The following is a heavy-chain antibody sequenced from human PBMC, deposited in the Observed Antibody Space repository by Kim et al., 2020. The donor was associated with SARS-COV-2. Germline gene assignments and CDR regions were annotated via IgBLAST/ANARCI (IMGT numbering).Heavy chain of an antibody. CDR1: GFTFSNAW. CDR3: TTVRGDIVVVPAAYYYYGMDV. CDR2: IKSKTDGGTT. Sequence: GGSLRLSCAASGFTFSNAWMSWVRQAPGKGLEWVGRIKSKTDGGTTDYAAPVKGRFTISRDDSKNTLYLQMNSLKTEDTAVYYCTTVRGDIVVVPAAYYYYGMDVWGQGTTVTVSS. D-gene: IGHD2-2*01. J-gene: IGHJ6*02. V-gene: IGHV3-15*01.